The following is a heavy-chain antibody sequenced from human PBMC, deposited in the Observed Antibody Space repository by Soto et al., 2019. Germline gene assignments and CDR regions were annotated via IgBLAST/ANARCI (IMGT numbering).Heavy chain of an antibody. Sequence: QVQLQQWGAGLLKPSETLSLTCAVYGGSFSGYYWSWIRQPPGKGLEWIGEINHSGSTNYHPSLKSRITITVDPSKNQFSLKLSSVTAADTAVYYCARGLSRGVVPAARGPNWFDPWGQGTLVTVSS. D-gene: IGHD2-2*01. CDR3: ARGLSRGVVPAARGPNWFDP. CDR1: GGSFSGYY. J-gene: IGHJ5*02. CDR2: INHSGST. V-gene: IGHV4-34*01.